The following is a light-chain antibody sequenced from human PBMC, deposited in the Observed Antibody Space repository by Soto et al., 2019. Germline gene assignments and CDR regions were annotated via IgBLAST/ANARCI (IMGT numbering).Light chain of an antibody. CDR3: SSYAGSSFFV. V-gene: IGLV2-8*01. Sequence: QSALTQPPSASGSPGQSVNISCTGTSSDVGGYNYVSWYQRYPGKAPKLMIYEVTKRPSGVPDRFSGSKSGNTASLTVSGLQAEDEAEYFCSSYAGSSFFVFGTGTKVTVL. CDR2: EVT. J-gene: IGLJ1*01. CDR1: SSDVGGYNY.